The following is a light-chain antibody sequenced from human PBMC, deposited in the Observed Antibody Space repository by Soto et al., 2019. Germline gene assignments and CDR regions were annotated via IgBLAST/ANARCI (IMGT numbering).Light chain of an antibody. V-gene: IGLV1-44*01. J-gene: IGLJ2*01. CDR2: SDN. CDR3: AAWDGSLNHIL. CDR1: SSNMGTNT. Sequence: QAVVTQPPSASGTPGQRVTISCSGSSSNMGTNTVNWYQQLPRAAPKLLIYSDNQRPSWVPDRFSGSKSGTSASLAITGLQSEDEADYYCAAWDGSLNHILFGGGTKLTVL.